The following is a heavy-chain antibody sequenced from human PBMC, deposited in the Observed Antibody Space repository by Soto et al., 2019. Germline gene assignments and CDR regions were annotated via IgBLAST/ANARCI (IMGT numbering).Heavy chain of an antibody. CDR1: GFTFSSYA. D-gene: IGHD1-26*01. CDR2: INTNGGTT. J-gene: IGHJ4*02. CDR3: AREGGNYYFDY. Sequence: EVPLVESGGGLVQPGGSLRLSCAASGFTFSSYAMHWVRQAPGKGLEYVSAINTNGGTTYYANSVKGRFTVSRDNSKNTLYLQMGSLRAEDMAVYYCAREGGNYYFDYWGQGTLVTVSS. V-gene: IGHV3-64*01.